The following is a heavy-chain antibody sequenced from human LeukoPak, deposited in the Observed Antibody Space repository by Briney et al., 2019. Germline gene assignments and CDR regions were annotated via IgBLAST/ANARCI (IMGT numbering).Heavy chain of an antibody. J-gene: IGHJ4*02. D-gene: IGHD3-22*01. CDR2: INPNSGGT. CDR1: GYTFTGYY. V-gene: IGHV1-2*02. Sequence: ASVKVSCKASGYTFTGYYMHWVRQAPGQGLEWMGWINPNSGGTNYAQKFQGRVTMTRDTSISTAYMELSRLRSDYTAVYYCARVGRYYDSSGNFDYWGQGTLVTVSS. CDR3: ARVGRYYDSSGNFDY.